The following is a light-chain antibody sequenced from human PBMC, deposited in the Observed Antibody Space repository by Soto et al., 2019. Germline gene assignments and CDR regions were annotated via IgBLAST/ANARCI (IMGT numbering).Light chain of an antibody. Sequence: DIQMTQSPSTLSASVGDRVTITCRASQSISSWLAWYQQKPGKAPKLLIYKAFSLESRVPSRFSGSGSGTDFTLTISSLQPDDFATYYCQQYNSYSFGQGTKVEIK. V-gene: IGKV1-5*03. CDR2: KAF. CDR1: QSISSW. CDR3: QQYNSYS. J-gene: IGKJ1*01.